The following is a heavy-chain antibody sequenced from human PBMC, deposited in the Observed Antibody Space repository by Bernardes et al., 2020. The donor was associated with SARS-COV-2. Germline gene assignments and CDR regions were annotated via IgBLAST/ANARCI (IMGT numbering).Heavy chain of an antibody. J-gene: IGHJ6*02. Sequence: ASVKVSCMASGYIFTSYGISWVRQAPGQGLEWLGWLSPYNGNTDYVEKFQGRLTMTTDTSTNTAYMELRSLRSDDTAVYYCARETGVWFGESISSPSSYGMDVWGQGTTVIVSS. CDR2: LSPYNGNT. D-gene: IGHD3-10*01. V-gene: IGHV1-18*01. CDR3: ARETGVWFGESISSPSSYGMDV. CDR1: GYIFTSYG.